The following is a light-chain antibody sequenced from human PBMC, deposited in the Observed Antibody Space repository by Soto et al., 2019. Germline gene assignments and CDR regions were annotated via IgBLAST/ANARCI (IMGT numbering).Light chain of an antibody. V-gene: IGKV3-11*01. J-gene: IGKJ4*01. CDR2: DAS. CDR3: QQRSNWTLT. CDR1: QSVSSY. Sequence: EIVLTQSPATLSLSPGERATLSCRASQSVSSYLAWYQKKPGQDPRLLIYDASNRATGIPARFSGSGSGTDFTLTISSLETEDFAVYYCQQRSNWTLTFGGGTKLDIK.